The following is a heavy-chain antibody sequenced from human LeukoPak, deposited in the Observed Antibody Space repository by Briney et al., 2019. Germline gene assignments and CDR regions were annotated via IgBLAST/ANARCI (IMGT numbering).Heavy chain of an antibody. CDR1: GFTFSSYA. V-gene: IGHV3-30*01. CDR2: ISYDGSNK. Sequence: GGSLRLSCAASGFTFSSYAMNWVRQAPGKGLEWVAVISYDGSNKYYADSVKGRFTISRDNSKNTLYLQMNSLRAEDTAVYYCARGYDFWSGYYDYWGQGTLVTVSS. D-gene: IGHD3-3*01. J-gene: IGHJ4*02. CDR3: ARGYDFWSGYYDY.